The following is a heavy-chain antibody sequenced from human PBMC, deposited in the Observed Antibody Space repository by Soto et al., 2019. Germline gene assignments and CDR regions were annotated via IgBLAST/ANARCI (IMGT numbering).Heavy chain of an antibody. CDR3: ARNWGVIITGTQHGNDAFDI. CDR2: INPNSGGT. Sequence: ASVKVSCKASGYTFTGYYMHWVRQAPGQGLEWMGWINPNSGGTNYAQKFQGWVTMPRDTSISTAYMELSRLRSDDTAVYYCARNWGVIITGTQHGNDAFDIWGQGTMVTVSS. V-gene: IGHV1-2*04. D-gene: IGHD3-10*01. J-gene: IGHJ3*02. CDR1: GYTFTGYY.